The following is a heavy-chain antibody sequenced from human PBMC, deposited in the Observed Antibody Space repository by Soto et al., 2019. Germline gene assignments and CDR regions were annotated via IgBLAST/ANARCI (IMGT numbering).Heavy chain of an antibody. D-gene: IGHD6-25*01. J-gene: IGHJ4*02. Sequence: ASVKVSCKASGYTFTSYYMHWVRQAPGQGLEWMGIMSPSGGSTSYAQKFQGRVTMSRDTSTGTVYMELSSLRSEDTAVYYCARGPSSGSFDYWGQGTLVTVSS. CDR3: ARGPSSGSFDY. V-gene: IGHV1-46*01. CDR1: GYTFTSYY. CDR2: MSPSGGST.